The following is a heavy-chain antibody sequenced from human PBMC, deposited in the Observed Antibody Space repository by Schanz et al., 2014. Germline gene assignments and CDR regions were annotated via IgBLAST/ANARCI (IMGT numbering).Heavy chain of an antibody. V-gene: IGHV3-48*01. CDR1: GFTFSSYS. D-gene: IGHD1-1*01. CDR2: VSRSTPDI. Sequence: EVQLVESGGGLVQPGGSLRLSCTASGFTFSSYSMNWVRQAPGKGLEWVSYVSRSTPDIYYADSVKGRFTISRDNAKNSLYLEMNSLRAEDTALYYWARDRRNADLDYWGQGTLVTVSS. J-gene: IGHJ4*02. CDR3: ARDRRNADLDY.